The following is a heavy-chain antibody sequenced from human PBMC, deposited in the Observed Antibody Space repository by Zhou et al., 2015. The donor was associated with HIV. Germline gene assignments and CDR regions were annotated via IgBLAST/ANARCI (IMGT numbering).Heavy chain of an antibody. CDR1: GGTFSSYA. J-gene: IGHJ5*02. D-gene: IGHD2-2*01. CDR2: IIPIFGTA. V-gene: IGHV1-69*01. CDR3: AREEYCSSTSCYAGSYWFDP. Sequence: QVQLVQSGAEVKKPGSSVKVSCKASGGTFSSYAISWVRQAPGQGLEWMGGIIPIFGTANYAQKFQGRVTITADESTSTAYMELSSLRSEDTAVYYCAREEYCSSTSCYAGSYWFDPWGQGTLVTVSS.